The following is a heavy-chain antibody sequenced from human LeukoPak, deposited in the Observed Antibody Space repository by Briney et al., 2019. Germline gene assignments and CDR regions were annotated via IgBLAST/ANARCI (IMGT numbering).Heavy chain of an antibody. Sequence: SETLSLTCAVSGYSISSGYYWGWIRQPPGKGLEWIGSIYHSGSTYYNPSLKSRVTISVDTSKNQFSLKLSSVTAADTAVYYCARRPAMAGQFGYWGQGTLVTVSS. D-gene: IGHD5-18*01. CDR1: GYSISSGYY. CDR3: ARRPAMAGQFGY. V-gene: IGHV4-38-2*01. CDR2: IYHSGST. J-gene: IGHJ4*02.